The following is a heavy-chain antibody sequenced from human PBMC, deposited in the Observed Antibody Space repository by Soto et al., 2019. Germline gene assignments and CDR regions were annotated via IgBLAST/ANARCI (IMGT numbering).Heavy chain of an antibody. J-gene: IGHJ4*02. V-gene: IGHV3-7*01. CDR3: VRSNNRKFDS. Sequence: EVQLVESGGGLVQPGGSLRLSCAASGSTFGIHWMTWVRQAPGKALEWVANIKEDGTEKYYVDSVKGRFTISRDNAKNSLFLQMNSLRTEDTAIYYCVRSNNRKFDSWGQGTLVTVSS. D-gene: IGHD1-20*01. CDR2: IKEDGTEK. CDR1: GSTFGIHW.